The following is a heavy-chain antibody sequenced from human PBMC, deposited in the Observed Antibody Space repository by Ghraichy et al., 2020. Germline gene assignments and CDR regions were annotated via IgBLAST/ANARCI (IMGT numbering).Heavy chain of an antibody. J-gene: IGHJ2*01. CDR3: ARVRYCSGGSCYRSFDL. CDR2: ISSSNSYI. D-gene: IGHD2-15*01. V-gene: IGHV3-21*01. CDR1: GFTFSSYS. Sequence: GGSLRLSCAASGFTFSSYSMNWVRQAPGKGLEWVSSISSSNSYISYADSVKGRFTISRDNAKNSLYLQMNSLRAEDTAVYYCARVRYCSGGSCYRSFDLWGRGTLVTVSS.